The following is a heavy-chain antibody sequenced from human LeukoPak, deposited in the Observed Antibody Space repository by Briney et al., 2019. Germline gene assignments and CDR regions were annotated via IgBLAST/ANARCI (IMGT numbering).Heavy chain of an antibody. Sequence: GGSLRLSCAASGFTFTNYGMNWVRQAPGKGLEWVAFIRYDGSTKSYAESVKGRFTISRDNSKNTLYLQMNSLRTEDTAVYYCARHLKTDFWSGYYAVWGQGTLVTVSS. CDR3: ARHLKTDFWSGYYAV. CDR1: GFTFTNYG. CDR2: IRYDGSTK. D-gene: IGHD3-3*01. J-gene: IGHJ4*02. V-gene: IGHV3-30*02.